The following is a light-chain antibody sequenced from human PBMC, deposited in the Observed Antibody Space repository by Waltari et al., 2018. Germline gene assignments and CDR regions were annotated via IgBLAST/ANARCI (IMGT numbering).Light chain of an antibody. J-gene: IGKJ1*01. V-gene: IGKV3-20*01. CDR1: QSVSSSY. Sequence: EIVLTQSPGTLPLSPGERATLSCRASQSVSSSYLAWYQQKPGQAPRRLIYGASSRATGIPDRFSGSGSGTDFTLTISSLEPEDFAVYYCQQYGSSPRSFGQGTKVEIK. CDR3: QQYGSSPRS. CDR2: GAS.